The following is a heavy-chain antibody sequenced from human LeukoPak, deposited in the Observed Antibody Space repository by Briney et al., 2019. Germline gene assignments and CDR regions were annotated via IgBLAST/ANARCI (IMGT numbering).Heavy chain of an antibody. J-gene: IGHJ4*02. CDR3: ARGRNDYYDSSGLPAD. CDR2: IYYSGST. Sequence: PSETLSLTCTVSGGSISSHYWSWIRQPPGKGRGWLGYIYYSGSTNYNPSLKIRVTISVDTSKNQFSLKLNSVTAADTAVYYCARGRNDYYDSSGLPADWGQGTLVTVSS. CDR1: GGSISSHY. V-gene: IGHV4-59*11. D-gene: IGHD3-22*01.